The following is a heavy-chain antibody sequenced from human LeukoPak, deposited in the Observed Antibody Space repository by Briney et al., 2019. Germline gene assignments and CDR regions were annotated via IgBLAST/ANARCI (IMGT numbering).Heavy chain of an antibody. CDR1: GLTFSDYS. D-gene: IGHD1-26*01. J-gene: IGHJ6*03. CDR3: ARDPYSGSYGNYYYYFMDV. CDR2: ISSSSSYI. V-gene: IGHV3-21*01. Sequence: GGSLRLSCTASGLTFSDYSMNWVRQAPGKGLEWVSSISSSSSYIYYADSVKGRFTISRDNAKNSLYLQMNSLRAEDTAVYYCARDPYSGSYGNYYYYFMDVWGKGTTVTISS.